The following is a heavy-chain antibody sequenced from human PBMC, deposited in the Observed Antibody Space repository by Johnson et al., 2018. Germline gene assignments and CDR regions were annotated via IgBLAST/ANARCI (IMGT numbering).Heavy chain of an antibody. J-gene: IGHJ6*02. V-gene: IGHV4-61*10. D-gene: IGHD5-24*01. CDR2: IYYSGST. Sequence: QVQLQESGPGLVKPSQTLSLTCTVSGGSISSGSYYWSWIRQPAGKGLEWIGYIYYSGSTNYNPSLKSRVTISVDTSKNQFSLKLSPVTAADTAVYSCARVYKDYYYCSGMDVWGQGTTVTVSS. CDR1: GGSISSGSYY. CDR3: ARVYKDYYYCSGMDV.